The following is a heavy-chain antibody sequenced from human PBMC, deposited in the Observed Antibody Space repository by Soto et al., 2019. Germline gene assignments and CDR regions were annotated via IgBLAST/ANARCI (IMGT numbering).Heavy chain of an antibody. V-gene: IGHV3-23*01. CDR2: ISGSGGST. CDR1: GFTFSSYA. Sequence: GGSLRLSCAASGFTFSSYAMSWVRQAPGKGLEWVSAISGSGGSTYYADSVKGRFTISRDNSKNALYLQMNSLRAEDTAIYYCSNSLSDYGDFQGGFWDYWGQGTLVTVSS. D-gene: IGHD4-17*01. CDR3: SNSLSDYGDFQGGFWDY. J-gene: IGHJ4*02.